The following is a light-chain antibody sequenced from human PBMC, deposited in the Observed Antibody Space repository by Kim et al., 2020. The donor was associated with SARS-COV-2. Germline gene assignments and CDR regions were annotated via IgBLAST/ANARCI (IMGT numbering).Light chain of an antibody. CDR1: SNDVVGYNL. Sequence: GQSVTIACTGTSNDVVGYNLVSWYQQRPGKAPQLIIYDVNKRPSGVPDRFSGSNSGNTASLTISGLQAEDEADYYCCSYAGSYSWVFDGGTKLTVL. V-gene: IGLV2-11*01. J-gene: IGLJ3*02. CDR3: CSYAGSYSWV. CDR2: DVN.